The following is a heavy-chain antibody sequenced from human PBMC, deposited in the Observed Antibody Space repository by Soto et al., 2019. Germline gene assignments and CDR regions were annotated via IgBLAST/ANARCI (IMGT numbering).Heavy chain of an antibody. Sequence: PGGSLRLSCAASGFKFSSYAMSWVRPAPGKGLEWVSLISATGGGTYYADSVKGRFTISRDNSDNTLYLQVHSLRAEDTAVYYCAEDRRAGGNSAFYFDFWGQGVQVTVSS. J-gene: IGHJ5*01. CDR1: GFKFSSYA. CDR3: AEDRRAGGNSAFYFDF. CDR2: ISATGGGT. V-gene: IGHV3-23*01. D-gene: IGHD3-16*01.